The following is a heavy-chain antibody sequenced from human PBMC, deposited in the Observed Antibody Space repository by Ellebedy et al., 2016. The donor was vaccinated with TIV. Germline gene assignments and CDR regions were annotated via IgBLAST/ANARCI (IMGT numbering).Heavy chain of an antibody. CDR2: IYSGGST. V-gene: IGHV3-66*01. J-gene: IGHJ4*02. CDR3: ARRKAAAGRVGSYYFDY. CDR1: GFTVSSNY. D-gene: IGHD6-13*01. Sequence: GESLKISCAASGFTVSSNYMSWVRQAPGKGLEWVSVIYSGGSTYYADSVKGRFTISRDNSKNTLYLQMNSLRAEDTAVYYCARRKAAAGRVGSYYFDYWGQGTLVTVSS.